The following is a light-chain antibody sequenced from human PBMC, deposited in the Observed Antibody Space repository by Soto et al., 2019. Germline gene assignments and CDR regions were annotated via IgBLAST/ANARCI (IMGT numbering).Light chain of an antibody. CDR1: QSVSGY. CDR3: QQRSSWPIT. J-gene: IGKJ4*01. Sequence: EIVLTQSPATLSLSPEDRATLSCRASQSVSGYLAWYQQKPGQAPRLLIYDASNRATGIPARFSGSGSGTDFTLTISSLEPEDFAVYYCQQRSSWPITFGGGTKVEIK. CDR2: DAS. V-gene: IGKV3-11*01.